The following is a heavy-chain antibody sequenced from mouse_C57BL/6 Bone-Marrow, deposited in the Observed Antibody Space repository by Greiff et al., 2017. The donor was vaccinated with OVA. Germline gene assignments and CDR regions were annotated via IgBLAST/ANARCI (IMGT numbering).Heavy chain of an antibody. V-gene: IGHV3-6*01. CDR1: GYSITSGYY. CDR3: AKANFYFDY. D-gene: IGHD4-1*01. Sequence: VQLQQSGPGLVKPSQSLSLTCSVTGYSITSGYYWNWIRQFPGNKLEWMGYISYDGSNNYNPSLKNRISITRDTSKNQFFLKLNSVTTEDTATYYCAKANFYFDYWGQGTTLTVSS. J-gene: IGHJ2*01. CDR2: ISYDGSN.